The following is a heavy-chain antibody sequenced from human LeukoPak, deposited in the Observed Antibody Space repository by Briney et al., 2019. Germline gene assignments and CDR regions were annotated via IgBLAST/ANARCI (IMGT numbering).Heavy chain of an antibody. Sequence: GGSLRLSCAASGFTFSSYGMHWVRQAPGKGLEWVAVISYDGSNKYYADSVKGRFTISRDNSKNTLYLQMNSLRAEDTAVYYCAKGRDSSGSLYFDHWGQGTLVTVSS. J-gene: IGHJ4*02. D-gene: IGHD6-19*01. CDR2: ISYDGSNK. CDR1: GFTFSSYG. CDR3: AKGRDSSGSLYFDH. V-gene: IGHV3-30*18.